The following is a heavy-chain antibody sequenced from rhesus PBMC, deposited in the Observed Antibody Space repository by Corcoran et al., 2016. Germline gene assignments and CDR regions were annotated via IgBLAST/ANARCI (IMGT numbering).Heavy chain of an antibody. Sequence: QVKLPQWGEGLVKPSETLSLPCAVYGCSISGYYSWSWIGPPAGKGLEWIGFIYINSRATNNNPSLKNRVTISKDTSTTQFYLKLSSVTAADATVYYCARIAAVNRFDVWGPGVLVTVSS. CDR1: GCSISGYYS. V-gene: IGHV4-73*01. CDR2: IYINSRAT. J-gene: IGHJ5-1*01. D-gene: IGHD6-25*01. CDR3: ARIAAVNRFDV.